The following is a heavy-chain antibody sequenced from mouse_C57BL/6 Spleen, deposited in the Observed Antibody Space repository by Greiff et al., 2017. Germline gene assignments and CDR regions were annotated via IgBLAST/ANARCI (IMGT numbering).Heavy chain of an antibody. CDR2: ISSGSSTI. J-gene: IGHJ2*01. CDR3: ASRYYDVIEGYYFDY. D-gene: IGHD2-4*01. V-gene: IGHV5-17*01. CDR1: GFTFSDYG. Sequence: EVMLVESGGGLVKPGGSLKLSCEASGFTFSDYGMHWVRPAPEKGLEWVAYISSGSSTIYYADKVKGRFTISRDNAKNTLFLQMTSLRSEDTAMYYFASRYYDVIEGYYFDYWGQGTTLTVSS.